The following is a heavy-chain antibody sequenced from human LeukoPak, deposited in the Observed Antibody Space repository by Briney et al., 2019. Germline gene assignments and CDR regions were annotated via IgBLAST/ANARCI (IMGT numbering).Heavy chain of an antibody. CDR2: INSDGSST. CDR3: ARARNWNDAFDI. CDR1: GFTFSSYW. V-gene: IGHV3-74*01. Sequence: GGSLRLSCAASGFTFSSYWMHWVRQAPGKGLMWVSRINSDGSSTSYADSVKGRFTISRDNAKNTLYLQMNSLRAEDTAVYYCARARNWNDAFDIWGQGTMVTVSS. D-gene: IGHD1-1*01. J-gene: IGHJ3*02.